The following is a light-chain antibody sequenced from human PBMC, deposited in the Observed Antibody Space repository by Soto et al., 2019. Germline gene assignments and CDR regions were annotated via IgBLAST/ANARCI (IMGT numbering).Light chain of an antibody. Sequence: DIQMTQSPSSLSASVGDRVTITCRASQSISSYLNWYQQKPGKAPKLLIYAASSLQSGVPSRFSGSGSGTDFTLTISSLQPEDFATYFCQQSFSTPTPPTFGQGTKVDIK. CDR2: AAS. CDR1: QSISSY. J-gene: IGKJ2*01. CDR3: QQSFSTPTPPT. V-gene: IGKV1-39*01.